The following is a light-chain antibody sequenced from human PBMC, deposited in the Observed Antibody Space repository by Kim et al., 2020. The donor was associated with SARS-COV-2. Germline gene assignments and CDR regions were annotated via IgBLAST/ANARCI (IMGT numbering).Light chain of an antibody. J-gene: IGKJ2*01. CDR3: QQYGSSPRYT. V-gene: IGKV3-20*01. CDR1: QSVSSSY. CDR2: GAS. Sequence: SPGERATPSCRASQSVSSSYLAWYQQNPGQAPRLLIYGASSRATGIPDRFSGSGSGTDFTLTISRLEPEDFAVYYCQQYGSSPRYTFGQGTKLEIK.